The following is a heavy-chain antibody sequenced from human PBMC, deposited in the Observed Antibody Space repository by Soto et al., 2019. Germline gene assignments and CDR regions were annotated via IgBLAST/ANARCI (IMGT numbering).Heavy chain of an antibody. Sequence: QVQLVESGGGVVQPGRSLRLSCVASGFTFSTAGMHWVRQAPGEGLEWVGVIYYDGSEQYYGDSVKGRFTISRDNSKNTLYLQMNSLRDEDTALYYCAKEESSGWYRTADYWGQGNLVTVSS. CDR1: GFTFSTAG. CDR3: AKEESSGWYRTADY. CDR2: IYYDGSEQ. D-gene: IGHD6-19*01. V-gene: IGHV3-30*18. J-gene: IGHJ4*02.